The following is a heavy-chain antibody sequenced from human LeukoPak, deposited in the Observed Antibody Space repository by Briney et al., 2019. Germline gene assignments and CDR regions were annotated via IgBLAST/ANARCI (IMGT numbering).Heavy chain of an antibody. CDR3: ARETYFDY. J-gene: IGHJ4*02. CDR2: ISSSGSTI. Sequence: PGGSLRLSCVASGFTFSSHEMSWVRQAPGKGLEWLSYISSSGSTIYYADFVKGRFTISRDNAKNSVYLQMNSLRAEDTAVYYCARETYFDYWGQGTLLTVSS. CDR1: GFTFSSHE. V-gene: IGHV3-48*03.